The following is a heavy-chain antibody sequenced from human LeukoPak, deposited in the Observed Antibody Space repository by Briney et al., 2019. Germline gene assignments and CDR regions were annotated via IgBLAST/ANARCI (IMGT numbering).Heavy chain of an antibody. Sequence: GGSLRLSCAASGFTFNTYTMNWVRQAPGKGLEWVSYISGSSGIIDYADSVRGRFTISRDNAKNSLYLQMNSLRAEDTAVYYCARGGRPDYWGQGTLVTVSS. J-gene: IGHJ4*02. D-gene: IGHD3-10*01. CDR3: ARGGRPDY. V-gene: IGHV3-48*01. CDR1: GFTFNTYT. CDR2: ISGSSGII.